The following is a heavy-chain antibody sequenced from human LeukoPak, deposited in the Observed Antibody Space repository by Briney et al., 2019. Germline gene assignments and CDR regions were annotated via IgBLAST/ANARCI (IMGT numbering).Heavy chain of an antibody. J-gene: IGHJ3*01. V-gene: IGHV3-33*08. Sequence: GGSLRLSCAASGFIFSNYNINWVRQAPGKGLEWVAVIWYDGSNKYYADSVKGRFTISRDNSKNTLYLQMNSLRAEDTAVYYCARDGFSSNWGQGTMVTVSS. CDR1: GFIFSNYN. CDR3: ARDGFSSN. D-gene: IGHD3-10*01. CDR2: IWYDGSNK.